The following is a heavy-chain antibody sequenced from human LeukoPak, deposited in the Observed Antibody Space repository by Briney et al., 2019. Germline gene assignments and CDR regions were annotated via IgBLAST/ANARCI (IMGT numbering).Heavy chain of an antibody. J-gene: IGHJ4*02. CDR2: INPSGGST. D-gene: IGHD4-17*01. V-gene: IGHV1-46*01. Sequence: ASVKISCKASGYTFISYFMNWVRQAPGQGLEWMGIINPSGGSTSYAQKFQGRVTMTRDTSTSTVYMELSSLRSEDTAVYYCARTGDYGDYDFDYWGQGTLVTVSS. CDR3: ARTGDYGDYDFDY. CDR1: GYTFISYF.